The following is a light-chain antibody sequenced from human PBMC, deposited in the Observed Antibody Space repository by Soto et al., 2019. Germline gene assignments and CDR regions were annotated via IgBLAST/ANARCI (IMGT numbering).Light chain of an antibody. CDR2: GAS. J-gene: IGKJ3*01. Sequence: EIMMTQSPGPLSVSPGEGATLSCTASQSVNLNLAWYQQKPGQPPRLLLYGASTRATGIPVRFRGSGSGTAFTLALSSLQSEDSAVYYGGLYNSWPRGTFGPGTKVEIK. CDR3: GLYNSWPRGT. CDR1: QSVNLN. V-gene: IGKV3-15*01.